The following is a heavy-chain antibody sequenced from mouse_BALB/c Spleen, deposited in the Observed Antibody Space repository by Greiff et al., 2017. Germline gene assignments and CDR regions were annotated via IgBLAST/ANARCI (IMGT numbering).Heavy chain of an antibody. CDR3: ARDRDYDYGNYRFAY. D-gene: IGHD2-1*01. Sequence: EVQLVESGGGLVKPGGSLKLSCAASGFTFSDYYMYWVRQTPEKRLEWVATISDGGSYTYYPDSVKGRFTISRDNAKNNLYLQMSSLKSEDTAMYYWARDRDYDYGNYRFAYWGQGTLVTVSA. CDR1: GFTFSDYY. CDR2: ISDGGSYT. J-gene: IGHJ3*01. V-gene: IGHV5-4*02.